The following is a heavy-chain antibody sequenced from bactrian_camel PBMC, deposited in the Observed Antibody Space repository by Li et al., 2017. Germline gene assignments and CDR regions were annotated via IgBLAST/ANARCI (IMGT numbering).Heavy chain of an antibody. CDR2: IYGGGFNK. D-gene: IGHD4*01. Sequence: DVQLVESGGGSVQTGGSLRLSCAVSGYNSNINCLGWVRQAPEKGREGVAAIYGGGFNKYYADSVKGRFAISRDNAKRTVYLQMNNLKPDDTAMYYCAAASTVGQLWRGDAAYRGRGTQVTVS. CDR1: GYNSNINC. V-gene: IGHV3S40*01. CDR3: AAASTVGQLWRGDAAY. J-gene: IGHJ4*01.